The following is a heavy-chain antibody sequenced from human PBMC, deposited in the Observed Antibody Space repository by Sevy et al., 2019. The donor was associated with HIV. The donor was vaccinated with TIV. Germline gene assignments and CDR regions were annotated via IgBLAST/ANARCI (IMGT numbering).Heavy chain of an antibody. D-gene: IGHD3-22*01. J-gene: IGHJ4*02. CDR1: GFTFSSYW. V-gene: IGHV3-7*01. CDR3: ARAQQVTMLVVIGGLYFDF. CDR2: IKQDMSEK. Sequence: GGSLRLSCAASGFTFSSYWMTWVCQAPGKGLEWVANIKQDMSEKYYADSVNGRFTFSRDNAWHSLYLQMESLRAEDTAVYYCARAQQVTMLVVIGGLYFDFWGQGTLVTVSS.